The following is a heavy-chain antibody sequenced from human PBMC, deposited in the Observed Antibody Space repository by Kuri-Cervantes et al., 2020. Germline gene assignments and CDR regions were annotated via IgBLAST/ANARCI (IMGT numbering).Heavy chain of an antibody. CDR3: ARDLIMSAFYYMDV. V-gene: IGHV3-21*03. D-gene: IGHD3-10*01. J-gene: IGHJ6*03. Sequence: GGSLRLSCAASGFTFSSYGMHWVRQAPGKGLEWVASITSSGRYLYYADSVKGRFTISRDNAKSSLFLQMSSLRAEDTAVYYCARDLIMSAFYYMDVWGKGTTVTVSS. CDR1: GFTFSSYG. CDR2: ITSSGRYL.